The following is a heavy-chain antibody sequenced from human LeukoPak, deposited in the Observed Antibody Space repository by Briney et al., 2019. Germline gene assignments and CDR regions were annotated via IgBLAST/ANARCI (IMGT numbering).Heavy chain of an antibody. CDR1: GYTFTGYL. Sequence: GVSVKVSCKASGYTFTGYLMHWVRQAPGQGLEWMGWVNPNRGGTNYAQKFQGRVTMTRDTSISTAYMELSRLGSDDSAVDYGARAVITMVRGATAYWGQGTLVTVSS. CDR3: ARAVITMVRGATAY. CDR2: VNPNRGGT. D-gene: IGHD3-10*01. J-gene: IGHJ4*02. V-gene: IGHV1-2*02.